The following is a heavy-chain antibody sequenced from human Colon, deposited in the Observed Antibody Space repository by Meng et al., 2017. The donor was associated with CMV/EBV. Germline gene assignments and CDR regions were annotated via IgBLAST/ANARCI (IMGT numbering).Heavy chain of an antibody. CDR1: GFTFSDSA. Sequence: GESLKISCAASGFTFSDSAMYWVRQASGKGLEWVGRIRSKAHNYATTYAASVEGRFTTSRDDSKNMVFLEMNSLKTEDTALYYCTRPTAVASSAADYWGQGTLVTVSS. J-gene: IGHJ4*02. CDR3: TRPTAVASSAADY. D-gene: IGHD6-19*01. CDR2: IRSKAHNYAT. V-gene: IGHV3-73*01.